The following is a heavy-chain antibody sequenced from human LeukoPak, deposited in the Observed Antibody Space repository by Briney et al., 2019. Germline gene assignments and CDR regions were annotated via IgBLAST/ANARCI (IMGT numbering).Heavy chain of an antibody. Sequence: TSVNLSCNASGYTFTGYYMHWGRKGPRQGLGWMGRRNPNSGGTNYAQKFQGRVTMTRDTSISTAYMELSRLRSDDTAVYYCARDYYDSSGYYSFDYWGQGTLVTVSS. CDR1: GYTFTGYY. V-gene: IGHV1-2*06. D-gene: IGHD3-22*01. CDR3: ARDYYDSSGYYSFDY. CDR2: RNPNSGGT. J-gene: IGHJ4*02.